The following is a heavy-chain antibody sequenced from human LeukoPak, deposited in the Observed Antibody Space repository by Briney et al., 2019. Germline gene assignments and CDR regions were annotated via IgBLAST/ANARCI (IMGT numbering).Heavy chain of an antibody. CDR2: ISGSGAST. J-gene: IGHJ4*02. CDR3: AKHYYFGSGSHYSYFDF. Sequence: GGSLRLSCAASGFTFTSYAMSWVRQAPGKGLEWVSGISGSGASTYYADSVKGHFTISRDNSKNTLFLQMNSLRAEDTAVYYCAKHYYFGSGSHYSYFDFWGQGTLVTVSS. CDR1: GFTFTSYA. V-gene: IGHV3-23*01. D-gene: IGHD3-10*01.